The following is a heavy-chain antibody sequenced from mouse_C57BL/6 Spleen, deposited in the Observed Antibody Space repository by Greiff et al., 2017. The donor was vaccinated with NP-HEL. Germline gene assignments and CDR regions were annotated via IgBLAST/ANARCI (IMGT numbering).Heavy chain of an antibody. CDR3: ARSYSSGYLYYAVDY. J-gene: IGHJ4*01. CDR2: IWSGGST. Sequence: QVQLKESGPGLVQPSQSLSITCTVSGFSLTSYGVHWVRQSPGKGLEWLGVIWSGGSTDYNAAFISRLSISKDNSKSQVFFKMNSLQADDTAIYYCARSYSSGYLYYAVDYWGQGTSVTVSS. D-gene: IGHD3-2*02. V-gene: IGHV2-2*01. CDR1: GFSLTSYG.